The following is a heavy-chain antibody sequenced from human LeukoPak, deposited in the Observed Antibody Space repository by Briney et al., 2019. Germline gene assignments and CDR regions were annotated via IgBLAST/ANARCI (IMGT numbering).Heavy chain of an antibody. D-gene: IGHD2-2*01. CDR1: GFMFSSYW. V-gene: IGHV3-74*01. CDR3: ARGPGAFDI. CDR2: IDSDGSST. Sequence: GGSLRLSCVASGFMFSSYWMNWVRQAPGKGLVWVSRIDSDGSSTSYADSVKGRFTISRDNAKNTLFLQMNSLRAEDTAVYYCARGPGAFDIWGQGTMVTVSS. J-gene: IGHJ3*02.